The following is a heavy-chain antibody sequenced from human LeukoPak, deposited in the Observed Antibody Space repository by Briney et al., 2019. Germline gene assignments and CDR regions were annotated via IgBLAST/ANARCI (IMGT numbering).Heavy chain of an antibody. J-gene: IGHJ5*02. D-gene: IGHD6-13*01. CDR2: IYHSGST. CDR3: ARMAAAVYNWFDP. V-gene: IGHV4-30-2*01. Sequence: NSSEALSLTCAVSAGSISSGGYSWSWIRQPPGKGLEWIGYIYHSGSTYYNPSLKSRVTISVDRSKNQFSLKLSSVTAADTAVYYCARMAAAVYNWFDPWGQGTLVTVSS. CDR1: AGSISSGGYS.